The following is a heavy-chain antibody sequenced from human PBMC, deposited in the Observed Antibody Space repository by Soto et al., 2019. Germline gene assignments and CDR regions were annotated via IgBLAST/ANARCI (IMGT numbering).Heavy chain of an antibody. Sequence: QVQLVESGGGVVQPGRSLRLSCAASGFTFSSYGMHWVRQAPGKGLEWVAVIWYDGSNKYYADSVKGRFTISRDNSKNTLYLQMNSLRAEDTAVYYCARAPSTPRAMMAFDYWGQGSLVTVSS. CDR2: IWYDGSNK. D-gene: IGHD3-22*01. CDR3: ARAPSTPRAMMAFDY. J-gene: IGHJ4*02. V-gene: IGHV3-33*01. CDR1: GFTFSSYG.